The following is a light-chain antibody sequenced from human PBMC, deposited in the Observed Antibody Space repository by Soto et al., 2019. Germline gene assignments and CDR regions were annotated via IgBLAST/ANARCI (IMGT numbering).Light chain of an antibody. J-gene: IGKJ4*01. CDR3: QQYNSYLLT. V-gene: IGKV1-5*01. Sequence: TPSPSSFSASTGDRVTITCQASQSISNWLAWYQQKPGKAPKLLIYDASSLESGVPSRCSGSGSGTEFTLTISSLQPDDFATYYCQQYNSYLLTFGGGTKVDIK. CDR2: DAS. CDR1: QSISNW.